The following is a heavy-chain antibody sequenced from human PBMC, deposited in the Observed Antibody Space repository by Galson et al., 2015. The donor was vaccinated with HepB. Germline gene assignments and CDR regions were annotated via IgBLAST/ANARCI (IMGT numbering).Heavy chain of an antibody. Sequence: SLRLSCAVSGFTFSSYAMSWVRQAPGKGLEWVSGISGSGGSTYYADSVKGRLTISRDNSKNTLYLQMSSLRAEDTAVYYCAKGAPGIVAAGSYYQYYIMDVWGQGTTVTVSS. D-gene: IGHD6-13*01. CDR3: AKGAPGIVAAGSYYQYYIMDV. J-gene: IGHJ6*02. CDR2: ISGSGGST. V-gene: IGHV3-23*01. CDR1: GFTFSSYA.